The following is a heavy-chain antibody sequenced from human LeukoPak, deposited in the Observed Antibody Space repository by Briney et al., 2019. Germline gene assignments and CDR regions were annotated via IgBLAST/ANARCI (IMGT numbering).Heavy chain of an antibody. CDR2: ISGSGGST. J-gene: IGHJ4*02. Sequence: PGGSLRLSCAASGFTFSSYAMSWVRQAPGKGLEWVSAISGSGGSTYYADSVKGRFTISRENSRNTLYLQMNSLRAEDTAVYYCAKDYDSVWGGVDYWGQGTLVTVSS. CDR3: AKDYDSVWGGVDY. D-gene: IGHD3-16*01. CDR1: GFTFSSYA. V-gene: IGHV3-23*01.